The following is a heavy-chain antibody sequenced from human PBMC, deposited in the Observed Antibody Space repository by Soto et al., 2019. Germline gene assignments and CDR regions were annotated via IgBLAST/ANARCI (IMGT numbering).Heavy chain of an antibody. CDR3: ARPSGYYPYYFDD. Sequence: ASVKVSCKASGYIFTNYYIHWVRQAPGQGLEWMGWINPNSGATNYAKKFQDWVTMTRDTSISTAYMEVNRLRSDDTAIYYCARPSGYYPYYFDDWGQLSMVTVCS. CDR1: GYIFTNYY. V-gene: IGHV1-2*04. D-gene: IGHD3-22*01. J-gene: IGHJ4*02. CDR2: INPNSGAT.